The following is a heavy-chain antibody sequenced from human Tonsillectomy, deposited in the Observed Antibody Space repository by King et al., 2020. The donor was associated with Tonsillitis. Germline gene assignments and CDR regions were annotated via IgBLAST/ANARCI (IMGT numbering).Heavy chain of an antibody. CDR1: GLTLSTYG. CDR2: VWSDGSSS. CDR3: ARDSCSRTSCYIDY. J-gene: IGHJ4*02. V-gene: IGHV3-33*08. D-gene: IGHD2-2*02. Sequence: VQLVESGGGVVQPGRSLSLSCAASGLTLSTYGVHWVRQAPGKGLEWVAVVWSDGSSSYYADSVKGRFTTSRANSKNTVFRQMNSLRAEDTALYYCARDSCSRTSCYIDYWGQGTLVTVSS.